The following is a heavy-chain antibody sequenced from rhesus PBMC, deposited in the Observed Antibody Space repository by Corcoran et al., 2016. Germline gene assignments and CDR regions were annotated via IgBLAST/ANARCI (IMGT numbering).Heavy chain of an antibody. CDR1: GYSFTDYG. CDR2: MNADTRNP. J-gene: IGHJ4*01. V-gene: IGHV7-114*01. CDR3: ARRGRYQEFDY. D-gene: IGHD6-19*01. Sequence: QVQLVQSGAEVKQPGASVQVSCKASGYSFTDYGMNRVRQAHGQRLEWMGWMNADTRNPPYDQGFKKRFTHPMDTSIKTAYLQISSLQAEDTAVYYCARRGRYQEFDYWGQGGLVTVSS.